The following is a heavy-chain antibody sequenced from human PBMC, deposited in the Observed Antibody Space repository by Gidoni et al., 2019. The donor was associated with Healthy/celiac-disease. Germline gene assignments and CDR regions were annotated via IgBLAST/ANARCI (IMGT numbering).Heavy chain of an antibody. Sequence: VQLVVSGGGLVKPGGSLRLSCAAFGFTFRRYSMNWVRQAPGKGLEWVSSSSSSSSYIYYADSVKGRFTISRDNAKNSLYLQMNSLRAEDTAVYYCARGSVPAASLWYFDLWGRGTLVTVSS. CDR2: SSSSSSYI. V-gene: IGHV3-21*01. J-gene: IGHJ2*01. D-gene: IGHD2-2*01. CDR3: ARGSVPAASLWYFDL. CDR1: GFTFRRYS.